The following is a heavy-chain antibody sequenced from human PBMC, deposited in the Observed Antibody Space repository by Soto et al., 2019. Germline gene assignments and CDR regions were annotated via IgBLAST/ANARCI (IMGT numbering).Heavy chain of an antibody. CDR2: IYYSGST. V-gene: IGHV4-39*01. J-gene: IGHJ3*02. Sequence: SGTLSLTCTVSGGSISSSSYYWGWIRQPPGKGLEWIGSIYYSGSTYYNPSLKSRVTISVDTSKNQFSLKLSSVTAADTAVYYCARRVTNYDILTGYPDAFDIWGQGTMVTVSS. CDR3: ARRVTNYDILTGYPDAFDI. D-gene: IGHD3-9*01. CDR1: GGSISSSSYY.